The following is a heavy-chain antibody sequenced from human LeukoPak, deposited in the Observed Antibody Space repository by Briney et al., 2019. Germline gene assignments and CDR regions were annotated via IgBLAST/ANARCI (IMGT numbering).Heavy chain of an antibody. D-gene: IGHD3-16*02. CDR3: AKDSGRWGSYRYYAFDI. CDR2: IYYSGST. CDR1: GGSISSYY. J-gene: IGHJ3*02. V-gene: IGHV4-59*01. Sequence: SETLSLTCTVSGGSISSYYWSWIRQPPGKGLEWIGYIYYSGSTNYNPSLKSRVTISVDTSKNQFSLKLSSVTAADTAVYYCAKDSGRWGSYRYYAFDIWGQGTMVTVSS.